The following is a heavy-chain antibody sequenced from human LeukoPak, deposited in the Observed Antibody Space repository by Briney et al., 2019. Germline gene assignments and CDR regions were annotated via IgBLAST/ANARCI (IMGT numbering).Heavy chain of an antibody. CDR3: ARDSSYCSSTSCYEDYGMDV. D-gene: IGHD2-2*01. V-gene: IGHV3-7*01. CDR1: GFTFSSDW. J-gene: IGHJ6*02. CDR2: IKQDGSEK. Sequence: GGSLILSCSASGFTFSSDWMSWGRQAPGKGLEWVANIKQDGSEKYYVDSVNGRFTISRDNAKKSLYLQMHSLRAGDTAVYYCARDSSYCSSTSCYEDYGMDVWGQGTTVTVSS.